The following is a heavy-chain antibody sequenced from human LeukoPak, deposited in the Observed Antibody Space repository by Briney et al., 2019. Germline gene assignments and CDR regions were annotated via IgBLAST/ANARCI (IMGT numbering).Heavy chain of an antibody. Sequence: ASVKVSCKASGYTFTSYGISWVRQAPGQGLEWMGWISAYNGNTNYAQKLQGRVTMTTDTSTSTAYMELRSLRPDDTAVYYCARGYAQWELLVDYYGMDVWGQGTTVTVSS. J-gene: IGHJ6*02. CDR2: ISAYNGNT. V-gene: IGHV1-18*01. CDR1: GYTFTSYG. D-gene: IGHD1-26*01. CDR3: ARGYAQWELLVDYYGMDV.